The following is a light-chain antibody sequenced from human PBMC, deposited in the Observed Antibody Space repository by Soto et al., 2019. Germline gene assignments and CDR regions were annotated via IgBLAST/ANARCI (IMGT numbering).Light chain of an antibody. J-gene: IGKJ4*01. Sequence: EIVMTQSPATLSVSPGERATLSCRASQSVRTSLAWYQQQPGQAPRLLIYDASNKATGIPARFSGSGSGTDFTLTISSLQSEDFAIYYCQPYNNWPLTFGGGTKVDIK. V-gene: IGKV3D-15*01. CDR2: DAS. CDR3: QPYNNWPLT. CDR1: QSVRTS.